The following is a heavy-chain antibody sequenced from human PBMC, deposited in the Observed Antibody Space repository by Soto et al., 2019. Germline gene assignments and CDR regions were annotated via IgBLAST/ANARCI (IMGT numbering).Heavy chain of an antibody. CDR3: GRGYARCDY. J-gene: IGHJ4*02. D-gene: IGHD2-15*01. Sequence: LRLSCVASGFTFSSYWMSWVRQAPGKGPEWVANIKEDGSEKYYVDSVKGRFTISRDNVKNSLYLQMNSLRAEDTAVYYCGRGYARCDYWGQGTLVTVSS. CDR1: GFTFSSYW. CDR2: IKEDGSEK. V-gene: IGHV3-7*03.